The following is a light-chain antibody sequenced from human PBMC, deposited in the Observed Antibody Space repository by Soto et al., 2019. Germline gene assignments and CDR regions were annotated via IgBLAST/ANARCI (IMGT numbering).Light chain of an antibody. CDR1: QSINKW. J-gene: IGKJ1*01. V-gene: IGKV1-5*01. CDR3: QKYNTAPRT. CDR2: DAS. Sequence: DIKMTQSPSILSASVGDRVTITCRASQSINKWLAWYQQKPGKAPNLLISDASSLQTGVPSRFSGSGSGTDFTLTISSLQPEDVATYYCQKYNTAPRTFGQGTKVDIK.